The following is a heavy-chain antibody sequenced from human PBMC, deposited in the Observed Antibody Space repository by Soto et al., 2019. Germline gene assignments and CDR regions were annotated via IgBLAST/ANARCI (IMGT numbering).Heavy chain of an antibody. D-gene: IGHD6-19*01. Sequence: QVQLVQSGAEVKKPGSSVKVAGKASGGTFSNFAVSWVRQAPGQGLEWMVGIIAIFGAAHYPQQFQGRVTITTDEATATAYMALSSLRPEDPAVYYCARVGYSSGWDYWGQGTLITVS. J-gene: IGHJ4*02. V-gene: IGHV1-69*01. CDR3: ARVGYSSGWDY. CDR2: IIAIFGAA. CDR1: GGTFSNFA.